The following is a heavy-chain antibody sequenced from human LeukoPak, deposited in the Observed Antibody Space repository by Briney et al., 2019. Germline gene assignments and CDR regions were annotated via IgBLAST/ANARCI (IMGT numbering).Heavy chain of an antibody. CDR3: ARDYGDYGLGD. V-gene: IGHV3-21*01. CDR1: GFTFSNYN. CDR2: ITTGGTSI. J-gene: IGHJ4*02. D-gene: IGHD4-17*01. Sequence: GGSLRLSCAASGFTFSNYNMIWVRQAPGKGLEWVSSITTGGTSIYYGDSVEGRFTISRDNAKNSLYLHMNSLRAEDTAVYYCARDYGDYGLGDWGQGTLVTVSS.